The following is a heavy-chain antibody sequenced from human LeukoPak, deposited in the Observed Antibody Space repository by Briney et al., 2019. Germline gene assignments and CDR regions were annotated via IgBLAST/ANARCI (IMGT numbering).Heavy chain of an antibody. CDR1: GGTLSSHA. Sequence: GASVKVSCKASGGTLSSHAISWVRQAPGQGLEWMGGIIPILGTTNYAQKFQGRVTINADESTNTAYMELISLRSEDTAVYYCASRYCATDSCRSSTYYYYGLDGWGQGTTVTVSS. J-gene: IGHJ6*02. V-gene: IGHV1-69*13. CDR2: IIPILGTT. CDR3: ASRYCATDSCRSSTYYYYGLDG. D-gene: IGHD2-8*01.